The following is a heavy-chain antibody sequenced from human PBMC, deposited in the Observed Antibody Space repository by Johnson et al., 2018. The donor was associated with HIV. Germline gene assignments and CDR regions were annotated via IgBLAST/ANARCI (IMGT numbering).Heavy chain of an antibody. J-gene: IGHJ3*02. CDR1: GFTFSDYY. Sequence: MQLVESGGGLVQPGGSLRLSCAASGFTFSDYYMSWIRQAPGKGLEWVSGINWNGVRTGYLDSMKGRFTISRDNAKSSLYLQMNSLRVEDTALYYCARGRPWGWELRRDAFDIWGQGTMVTVSS. CDR3: ARGRPWGWELRRDAFDI. CDR2: INWNGVRT. D-gene: IGHD1-26*01. V-gene: IGHV3-20*04.